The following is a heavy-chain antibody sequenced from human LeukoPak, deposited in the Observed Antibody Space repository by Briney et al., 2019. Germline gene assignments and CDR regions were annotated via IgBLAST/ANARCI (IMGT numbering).Heavy chain of an antibody. CDR2: IYYSGST. Sequence: ETLSLTCTVSGGSISSYYWSWIRQPPGKGLEWIGYIYYSGSTNYNPSLKSRVTISVDTSKNQFSLKLSSVTAADTSVYYCARGQWLPVFDFWGQGTLVTVSS. V-gene: IGHV4-59*01. CDR1: GGSISSYY. J-gene: IGHJ4*02. D-gene: IGHD3-22*01. CDR3: ARGQWLPVFDF.